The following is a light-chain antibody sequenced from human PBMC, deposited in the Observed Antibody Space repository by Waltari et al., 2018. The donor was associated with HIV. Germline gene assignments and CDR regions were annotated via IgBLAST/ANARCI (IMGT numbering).Light chain of an antibody. CDR2: RSTNGSH. V-gene: IGLV4-69*01. CDR1: SGHTNYA. J-gene: IGLJ2*01. CDR3: QTWGTGIVV. Sequence: QVVLTQSPSASASLGASVKLTCTLSSGHTNYAIAWHPQQPEKGPRYLMRRSTNGSHTKGDGIPDRFSGSSSGAERYLTISSLQSEDEADYYCQTWGTGIVVFGGGTKLTVL.